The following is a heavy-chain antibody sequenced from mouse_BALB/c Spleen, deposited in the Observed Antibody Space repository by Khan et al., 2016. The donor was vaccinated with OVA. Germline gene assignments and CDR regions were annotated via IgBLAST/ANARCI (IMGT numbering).Heavy chain of an antibody. CDR2: IWAGGST. J-gene: IGHJ1*01. D-gene: IGHD2-1*01. Sequence: QVQLQQSGPAMVAPSQSLSITCTVSGFSLTSYGVHWVRQPPGKGLEWLGVIWAGGSTNYNSALMSRLSISKDNSKSQVFLKMNSLQTDDTAMYXCARYYGNYGWYFDVWGAGTTVTVSS. V-gene: IGHV2-9*02. CDR1: GFSLTSYG. CDR3: ARYYGNYGWYFDV.